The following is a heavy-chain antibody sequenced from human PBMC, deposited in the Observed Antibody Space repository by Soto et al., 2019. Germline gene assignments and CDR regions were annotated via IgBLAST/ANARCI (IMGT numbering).Heavy chain of an antibody. Sequence: GGSLRLSCAASGFTFSSYSMNWVRQAPGKGLEWVSYISSSSSTIYYADSVKGRFTISRDNAKNSLYLQMNSLRAEDTAVYYCARDGGDSSSWYFAFDIWGQGTMATVS. V-gene: IGHV3-48*01. J-gene: IGHJ3*02. CDR2: ISSSSSTI. D-gene: IGHD6-13*01. CDR3: ARDGGDSSSWYFAFDI. CDR1: GFTFSSYS.